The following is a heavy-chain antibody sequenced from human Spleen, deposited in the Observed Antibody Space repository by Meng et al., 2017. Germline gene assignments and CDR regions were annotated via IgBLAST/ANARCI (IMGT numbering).Heavy chain of an antibody. V-gene: IGHV4-59*01. CDR2: ISYSGST. D-gene: IGHD1-14*01. CDR1: DDPFNNYY. CDR3: ARAPGHGASVDV. J-gene: IGHJ3*01. Sequence: SETLSLTCTVSDDPFNNYYWNWIRQTPGKGLEWIGYISYSGSTDYNPSLKSRVTISLDTSKRQFSLQLSSVTAADTAIFYCARAPGHGASVDVWGRGTVVTVSS.